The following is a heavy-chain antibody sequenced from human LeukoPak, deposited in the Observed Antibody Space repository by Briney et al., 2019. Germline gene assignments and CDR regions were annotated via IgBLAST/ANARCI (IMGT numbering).Heavy chain of an antibody. Sequence: SETLSLTCTVSGGSISSSSYYWSWIRQPAGKGLEWIGRIYTSGSTNYNPSLKSRVTISVDTSKNQFSLKLSSVTAADTAVYYCAREYGSGSYYPSWFDYWGQGTLVTVSS. D-gene: IGHD3-10*01. J-gene: IGHJ5*01. V-gene: IGHV4-61*02. CDR1: GGSISSSSYY. CDR3: AREYGSGSYYPSWFDY. CDR2: IYTSGST.